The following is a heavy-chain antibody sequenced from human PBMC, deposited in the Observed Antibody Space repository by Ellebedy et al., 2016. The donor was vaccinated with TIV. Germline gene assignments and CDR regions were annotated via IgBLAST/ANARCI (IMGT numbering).Heavy chain of an antibody. CDR3: ARSTVRGKYYFDN. J-gene: IGHJ4*02. Sequence: AASVKVSCKASGYTFTSYYMHWVRQAPGLGLEWMGIINPSGGSTSYAQKFQGRITVTRDTSTSTLYMELSGLRSEDTAVYYCARSTVRGKYYFDNWGQGTLVTVSS. CDR2: INPSGGST. CDR1: GYTFTSYY. D-gene: IGHD3-10*01. V-gene: IGHV1-46*01.